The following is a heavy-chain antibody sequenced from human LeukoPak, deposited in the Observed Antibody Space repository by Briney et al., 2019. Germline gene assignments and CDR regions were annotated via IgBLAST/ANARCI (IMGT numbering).Heavy chain of an antibody. D-gene: IGHD3-10*01. CDR1: GGTFSSYA. CDR2: IIPIFGTA. J-gene: IGHJ5*02. V-gene: IGHV1-69*13. Sequence: ASVKVSCKASGGTFSSYAISWVRQAPGQGLEWMGGIIPIFGTANYAQKFQGRVTITADESTSTAYMELSSLRSEDTAVYYCARDPITMVRGYGENWFDPWGQGTLVTVSS. CDR3: ARDPITMVRGYGENWFDP.